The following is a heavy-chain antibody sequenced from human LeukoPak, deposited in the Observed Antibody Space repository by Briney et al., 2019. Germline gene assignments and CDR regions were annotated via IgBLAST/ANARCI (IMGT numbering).Heavy chain of an antibody. D-gene: IGHD3-3*01. CDR2: ISSSGSTI. CDR3: ARASSRTVLRFLEWLLDY. CDR1: GFTFSDYY. V-gene: IGHV3-11*04. J-gene: IGHJ4*02. Sequence: GGSLRLSCAASGFTFSDYYMSWIRQAPGKGLEWVSYISSSGSTIYYADSVKGRFTISRDNAKNSLYLQMNSLRAEDAAVYYCARASSRTVLRFLEWLLDYWGQGTLVTASS.